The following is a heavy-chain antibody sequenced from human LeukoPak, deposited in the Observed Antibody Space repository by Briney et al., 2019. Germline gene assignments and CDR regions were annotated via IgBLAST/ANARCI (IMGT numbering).Heavy chain of an antibody. CDR2: ISAYNGNT. Sequence: GASVTVSCKASGYTFTSYGISWVRQAPGQGLEWMGWISAYNGNTNYAQKLQGRVTMTTDTSTSTAYMELGSLRSDDTAVYYCARDSGSWELDPFDYWGQGTLVTVSS. V-gene: IGHV1-18*01. CDR3: ARDSGSWELDPFDY. D-gene: IGHD1-26*01. J-gene: IGHJ4*02. CDR1: GYTFTSYG.